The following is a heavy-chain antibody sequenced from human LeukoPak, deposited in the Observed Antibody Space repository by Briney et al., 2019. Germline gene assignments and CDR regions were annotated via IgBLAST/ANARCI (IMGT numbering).Heavy chain of an antibody. CDR3: ARRNYDYVWGSYRYTYYFDY. CDR1: GYTFTGYY. D-gene: IGHD3-16*02. J-gene: IGHJ4*02. CDR2: INPNSGGT. V-gene: IGHV1-2*02. Sequence: GASVKVSCKASGYTFTGYYMHWVRQAPGQGLEWMGWINPNSGGTNYAQKFQGGVTVTRDTSISTAYMELSRLRSDDTAVYYCARRNYDYVWGSYRYTYYFDYWGQGTLVTVSS.